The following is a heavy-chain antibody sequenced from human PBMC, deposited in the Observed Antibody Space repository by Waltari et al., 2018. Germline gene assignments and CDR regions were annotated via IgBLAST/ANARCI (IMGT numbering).Heavy chain of an antibody. Sequence: QVQLVESGGGVVQPGRSLRLSCAASEFTFSSYAMHWVRQAPGKGLEWVAVISYNERNIYYVDSVKGRFTISRDNSKKMLYLQMNSLRAEDTAVYYCARDYCDRTHCHGMDVWGQGTTVTVSS. J-gene: IGHJ6*02. CDR1: EFTFSSYA. V-gene: IGHV3-30*04. CDR3: ARDYCDRTHCHGMDV. D-gene: IGHD3-22*01. CDR2: ISYNERNI.